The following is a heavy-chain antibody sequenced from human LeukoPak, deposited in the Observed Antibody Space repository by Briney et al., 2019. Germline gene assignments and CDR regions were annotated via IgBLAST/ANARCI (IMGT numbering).Heavy chain of an antibody. V-gene: IGHV4-30-4*01. CDR1: GGSISSGDYY. J-gene: IGHJ4*02. CDR3: ASSVVPAYEVDY. Sequence: PSETPSLTCTVSGGSISSGDYYWSWIRQPPGKGLEWIGYIYYSGSTYYNPSLKSRVTISVDTSKNQFSLKLSSVTAADTAVYYCASSVVPAYEVDYWGQGTLVTVSS. CDR2: IYYSGST. D-gene: IGHD2-2*01.